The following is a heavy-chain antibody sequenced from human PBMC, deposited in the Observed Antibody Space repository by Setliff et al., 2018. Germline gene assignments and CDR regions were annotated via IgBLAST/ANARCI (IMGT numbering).Heavy chain of an antibody. D-gene: IGHD2-15*01. V-gene: IGHV7-4-1*02. CDR1: GYTLTTYA. J-gene: IGHJ4*02. CDR3: VKDTGNGGNTGLDY. Sequence: ASVKVSCKASGYTLTTYAMNWVRQAPGQGLEWMGWINTKTGNPTYAQGFTGRFFFSLDTSVSTAYLQISSLKAEDTALYYCVKDTGNGGNTGLDYWGQGTLVTVSS. CDR2: INTKTGNP.